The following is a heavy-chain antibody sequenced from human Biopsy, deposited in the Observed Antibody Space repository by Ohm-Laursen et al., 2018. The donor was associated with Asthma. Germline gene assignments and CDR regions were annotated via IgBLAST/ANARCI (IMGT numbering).Heavy chain of an antibody. Sequence: SLRLSCAASGFAVSRDYMFWVRQAPGKGLEWVSVIYSGGTSHTADSVRGRFIISRDYSKNTLYLQMHSLRAEDTAVYYCSREEPTSGWYQGSILRWGQGTLVTVSS. D-gene: IGHD6-19*01. CDR3: SREEPTSGWYQGSILR. V-gene: IGHV3-53*01. J-gene: IGHJ4*02. CDR2: IYSGGTS. CDR1: GFAVSRDY.